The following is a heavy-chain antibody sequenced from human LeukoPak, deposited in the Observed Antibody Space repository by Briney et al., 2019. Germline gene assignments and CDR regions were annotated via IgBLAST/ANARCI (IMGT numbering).Heavy chain of an antibody. CDR1: GGSISSYY. Sequence: SETLSLTCTVSGGSISSYYWSWIRQPPGKGLEWIGYIYYSGSTNYNPSLKSRVTISVDTSKNQFSLKLSSVTAADTAVYYCAPRVTGRLNFDYWGQGTLVTVSS. V-gene: IGHV4-59*01. J-gene: IGHJ4*02. D-gene: IGHD1-20*01. CDR3: APRVTGRLNFDY. CDR2: IYYSGST.